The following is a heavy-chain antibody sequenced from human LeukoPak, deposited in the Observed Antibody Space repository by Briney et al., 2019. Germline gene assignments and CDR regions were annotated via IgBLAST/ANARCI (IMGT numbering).Heavy chain of an antibody. J-gene: IGHJ6*02. V-gene: IGHV5-51*01. D-gene: IGHD6-13*01. CDR1: GYSFTSLW. CDR2: IYPGDSDT. CDR3: ARLQKGNYYYALDV. Sequence: GESLKISCKGSGYSFTSLWIAWVRQMPGKGLEWMGFIYPGDSDTRYSPSFHGQVTISADKSISTAYLQWSSLKASDTAVYYCARLQKGNYYYALDVWGQGTTVTVSS.